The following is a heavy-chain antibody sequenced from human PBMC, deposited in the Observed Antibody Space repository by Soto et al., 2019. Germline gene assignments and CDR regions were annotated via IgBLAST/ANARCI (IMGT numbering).Heavy chain of an antibody. V-gene: IGHV1-18*01. CDR1: GYTFTSYG. J-gene: IGHJ4*02. Sequence: QVQLVQSGAEVKKPGASVKVSCKASGYTFTSYGIIWVRQAPGQGLEWMGWISAYNGNTNYAQKLQGRVTMTTDTSPSTAYTGLRSLRPEDSAVYYLARGRGSYAQDYWGQGALVTVSS. CDR2: ISAYNGNT. D-gene: IGHD1-26*01. CDR3: ARGRGSYAQDY.